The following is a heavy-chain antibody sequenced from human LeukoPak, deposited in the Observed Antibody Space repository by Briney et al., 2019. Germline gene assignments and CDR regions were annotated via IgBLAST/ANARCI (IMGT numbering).Heavy chain of an antibody. CDR2: INPNSGGA. D-gene: IGHD6-13*01. V-gene: IGHV1-2*02. CDR1: GYIFTGYY. J-gene: IGHJ5*02. Sequence: GASVKVSCKASGYIFTGYYMHWVRQAPGQGLEWMGWINPNSGGANYAQKFQGRVTMTRATSTSTAYMELSSLRSDDTAVYYCARFADSSSWQSWFDPWGQGTLVTVSS. CDR3: ARFADSSSWQSWFDP.